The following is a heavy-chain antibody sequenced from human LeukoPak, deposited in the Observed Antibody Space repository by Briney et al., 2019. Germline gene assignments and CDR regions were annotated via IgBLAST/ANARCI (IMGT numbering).Heavy chain of an antibody. Sequence: PGGSLRLSCEASRFSFSDYSMTWIRQAPGEGLEWVANMRTDGSVVQYADSVKGRFTISRDNAKNSLFLQMNSVRAEDTAVYYCARDKDFTIDYWGQGTLVTVSS. D-gene: IGHD3-10*01. CDR1: RFSFSDYS. V-gene: IGHV3-7*01. J-gene: IGHJ4*02. CDR2: MRTDGSVV. CDR3: ARDKDFTIDY.